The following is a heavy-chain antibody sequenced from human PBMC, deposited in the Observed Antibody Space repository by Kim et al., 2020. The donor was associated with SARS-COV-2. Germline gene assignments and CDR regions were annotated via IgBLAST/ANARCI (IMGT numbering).Heavy chain of an antibody. D-gene: IGHD1-26*01. CDR2: IIPIFGTA. CDR3: ARDPIPGATSTWHYYGMDV. CDR1: GGTFSSYA. J-gene: IGHJ6*02. Sequence: SVKVSCKASGGTFSSYAISWVRQAPGQGLEWMGGIIPIFGTANYAQKFQGRVTITADESTSTAYMELSSLRSEDTAVYYCARDPIPGATSTWHYYGMDVWGQGTTVTVSS. V-gene: IGHV1-69*13.